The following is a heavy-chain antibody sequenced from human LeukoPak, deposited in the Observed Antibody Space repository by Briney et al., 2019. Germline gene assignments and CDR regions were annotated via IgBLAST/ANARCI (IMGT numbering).Heavy chain of an antibody. D-gene: IGHD6-19*01. CDR1: GFTFRSYD. V-gene: IGHV3-30*02. Sequence: GGSLRLSCAASGFTFRSYDMHWVRQAPGTGLEWVAFIRFDGSNKYYADSVKGRFTISRGYSKNTLYLQMNSLRAEDTAVYYCAKVGGIAVATYYYMDVWGKGTTVTVSS. CDR3: AKVGGIAVATYYYMDV. CDR2: IRFDGSNK. J-gene: IGHJ6*03.